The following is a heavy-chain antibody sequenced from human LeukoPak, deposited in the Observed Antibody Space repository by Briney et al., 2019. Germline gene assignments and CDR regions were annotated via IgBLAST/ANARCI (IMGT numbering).Heavy chain of an antibody. V-gene: IGHV1-3*01. Sequence: ASVKVSCKASGYTFTSYAMHWVRQAPGQRLEWMGWINAGNGNTKYSQKFQGRVTITRDTSASTAYMELSSLRSEDTAVYYCARGRYDCGDNGGWFDPWGQGTLVTVSS. J-gene: IGHJ5*02. CDR2: INAGNGNT. D-gene: IGHD4-17*01. CDR3: ARGRYDCGDNGGWFDP. CDR1: GYTFTSYA.